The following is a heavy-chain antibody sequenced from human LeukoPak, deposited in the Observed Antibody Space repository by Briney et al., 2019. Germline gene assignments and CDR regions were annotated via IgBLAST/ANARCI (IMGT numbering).Heavy chain of an antibody. J-gene: IGHJ6*02. V-gene: IGHV4-59*08. CDR2: IYYSGST. CDR3: ARYLGYCSGGSCYPGYGMDV. D-gene: IGHD2-15*01. CDR1: GGSISSYY. Sequence: PSETLSLTCTVSGGSISSYYWSWIRQPPGKGLEWIGYIYYSGSTNYNPSLKSRVTISVDTSKNQFSLKLSSVTAADTAVYYCARYLGYCSGGSCYPGYGMDVWGQGTTVTVSS.